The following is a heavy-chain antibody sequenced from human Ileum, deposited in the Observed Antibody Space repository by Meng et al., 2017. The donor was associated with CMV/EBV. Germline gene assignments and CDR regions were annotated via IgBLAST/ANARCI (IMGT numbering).Heavy chain of an antibody. CDR3: ARVIILQYSSSNQRFDP. V-gene: IGHV4-31*02. Sequence: SINRGGHDWSWISQHPGKSLEWIGYIYYSGTTYYNLSLKSRVSISVDMSRNQFSLKLNSVTSADTAVYYCARVIILQYSSSNQRFDPWGQGTLVTVSS. CDR2: IYYSGTT. D-gene: IGHD6-6*01. CDR1: SINRGGHD. J-gene: IGHJ5*02.